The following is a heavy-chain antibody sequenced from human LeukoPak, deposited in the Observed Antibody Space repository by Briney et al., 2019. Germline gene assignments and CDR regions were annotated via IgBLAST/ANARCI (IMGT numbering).Heavy chain of an antibody. CDR3: ARGVGNRYYFDY. CDR2: ISSNGGST. V-gene: IGHV3-64*01. J-gene: IGHJ4*02. Sequence: GGSLRLSCAASGFTFSSYAMHWVRQAPGKGLEYVSAISSNGGSTYYANSVKGRFTISRDNSKNTLYLQMGSLRAEDMAVYYCARGVGNRYYFDYWGQGTLVTVSS. CDR1: GFTFSSYA. D-gene: IGHD1-26*01.